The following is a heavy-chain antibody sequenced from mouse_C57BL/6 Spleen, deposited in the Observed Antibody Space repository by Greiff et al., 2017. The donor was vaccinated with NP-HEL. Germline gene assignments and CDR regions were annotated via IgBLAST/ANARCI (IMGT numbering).Heavy chain of an antibody. D-gene: IGHD2-1*01. CDR2: INPSSGYT. CDR3: ASPFYYDYDAMDY. Sequence: VQLQQSGAELAKPGASVKLSCKASGYTFTSYWMHWVKQRPGQGLEWIGYINPSSGYTKYNQKFKDKATLTADKSSRTAYMQLSSLTYEDSAVYYCASPFYYDYDAMDYWGQGTSVTVSS. CDR1: GYTFTSYW. J-gene: IGHJ4*01. V-gene: IGHV1-7*01.